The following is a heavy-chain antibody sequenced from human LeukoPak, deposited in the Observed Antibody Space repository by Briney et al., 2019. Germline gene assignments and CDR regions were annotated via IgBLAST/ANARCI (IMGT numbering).Heavy chain of an antibody. CDR3: ARGLRIAVAGNIDY. D-gene: IGHD6-19*01. CDR1: GFTFSSYE. J-gene: IGHJ4*02. CDR2: ISSSGSTI. V-gene: IGHV3-48*03. Sequence: GGSLRLSCAASGFTFSSYEMNWVRQAPGKGLEWVSYISSSGSTIYYADSVKGRFTISRDNAKNSLYLQMNSLRAEDTAVYYCARGLRIAVAGNIDYWGQGTLVTVSS.